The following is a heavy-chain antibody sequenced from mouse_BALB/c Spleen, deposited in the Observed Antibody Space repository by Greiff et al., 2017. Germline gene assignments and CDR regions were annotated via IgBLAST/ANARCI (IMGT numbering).Heavy chain of an antibody. D-gene: IGHD2-1*01. V-gene: IGHV1-69*02. CDR2: IYPSDSYT. CDR1: GYTFTSYW. Sequence: VKLQQPGAELVRPGASVKLSCKASGYTFTSYWINWVKQRPGQGLEWIGNIYPSDSYTNYNQKFKDKATLTVDKSSSTAYMQLSSPTSEDSAVYYCTRGGLYYGNYRGYFDYWGQGTTLTVSS. J-gene: IGHJ2*01. CDR3: TRGGLYYGNYRGYFDY.